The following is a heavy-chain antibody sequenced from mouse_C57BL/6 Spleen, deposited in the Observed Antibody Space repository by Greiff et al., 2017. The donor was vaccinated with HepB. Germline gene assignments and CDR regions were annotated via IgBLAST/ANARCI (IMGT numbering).Heavy chain of an antibody. CDR3: APTMVKSYYFDY. Sequence: VKLMESGPELVKPGASVKISCKASGYAFSSSWMNWVKQRPGKGLEWIGRIYPGDGDTNYNGKFKGKATLTADKSSSTAYMQLSSLTSEDSAVYFCAPTMVKSYYFDYWGQGTTLTVSS. D-gene: IGHD2-9*01. V-gene: IGHV1-82*01. CDR2: IYPGDGDT. J-gene: IGHJ2*01. CDR1: GYAFSSSW.